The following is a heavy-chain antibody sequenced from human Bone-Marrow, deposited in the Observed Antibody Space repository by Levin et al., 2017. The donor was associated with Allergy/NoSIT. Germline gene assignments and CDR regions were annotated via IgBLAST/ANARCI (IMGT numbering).Heavy chain of an antibody. CDR1: GFTVSSHY. D-gene: IGHD3-22*01. J-gene: IGHJ4*02. CDR2: IYSGGST. CDR3: AGAKGDYDSSGYYLIYYFDY. V-gene: IGHV3-66*01. Sequence: GESLKISCAASGFTVSSHYMSWVRQAPGKGLEWVSVIYSGGSTYYADSVKGRFTISRDNSKDTLYLQMNSLRAEDTAVYFCAGAKGDYDSSGYYLIYYFDYWGQGTLVTVSS.